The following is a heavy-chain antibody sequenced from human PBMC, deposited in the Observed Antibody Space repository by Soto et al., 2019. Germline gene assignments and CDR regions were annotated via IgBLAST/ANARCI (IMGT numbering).Heavy chain of an antibody. CDR2: MNPNSGNT. CDR1: GYTFTSYD. CDR3: ARETAGRFDY. J-gene: IGHJ4*02. Sequence: ASVKVSCKASGYTFTSYDINWVRQATGQGLEWMGWMNPNSGNTAYAQKFQDRVTMTRNTSISTAYMELGSLRSEDTAVYYCARETAGRFDYWGQGTLVTVSS. D-gene: IGHD6-25*01. V-gene: IGHV1-8*01.